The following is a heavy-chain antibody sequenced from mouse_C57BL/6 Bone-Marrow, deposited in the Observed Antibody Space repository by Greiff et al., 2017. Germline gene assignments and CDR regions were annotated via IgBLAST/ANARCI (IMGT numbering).Heavy chain of an antibody. Sequence: VQLQQSGAELVRPGTSVKVSCKASGYAFTNYLIEWVKQRPGQGLEWIGVINPGSGGTNYNEKFKGKATLTADKSSSTAYMQLSSLTSEDSAVYFCARSEGDGYYGYWGQGTTLTVSS. V-gene: IGHV1-54*01. CDR2: INPGSGGT. CDR1: GYAFTNYL. J-gene: IGHJ2*01. D-gene: IGHD2-3*01. CDR3: ARSEGDGYYGY.